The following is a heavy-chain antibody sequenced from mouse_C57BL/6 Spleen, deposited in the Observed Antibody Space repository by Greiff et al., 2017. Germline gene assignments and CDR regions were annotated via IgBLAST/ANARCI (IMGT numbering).Heavy chain of an antibody. CDR2: IYPGGGYT. CDR3: ARCSYYGSFYFDD. Sequence: QVQLQQSGAELVRPGTSVKMSCKASGYTFTNYWIGWAKQRPGHGLEWIGDIYPGGGYTNYNEKFKGKATLTADKSSSTAYMQISSLTSEDSAVYYCARCSYYGSFYFDDWGQGTTLTVYS. CDR1: GYTFTNYW. D-gene: IGHD1-1*01. V-gene: IGHV1-63*01. J-gene: IGHJ2*01.